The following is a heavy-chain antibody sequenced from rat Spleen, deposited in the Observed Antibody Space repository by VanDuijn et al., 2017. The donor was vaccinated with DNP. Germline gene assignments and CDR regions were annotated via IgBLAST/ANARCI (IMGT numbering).Heavy chain of an antibody. V-gene: IGHV5-7*01. D-gene: IGHD1-9*01. CDR3: TRRGHTTGLNWFVY. J-gene: IGHJ2*01. CDR2: ISYDGTVT. CDR1: GFTFSDYN. Sequence: EVQLVESGGGLVQPGRSLKLSCEASGFTFSDYNMAWVRQAPKKGLEWVATISYDGTVTYYRDSVKGRFTISRDNAKSTLYLQMDSLRSDDTATYYCTRRGHTTGLNWFVYWGQGVMVTVSS.